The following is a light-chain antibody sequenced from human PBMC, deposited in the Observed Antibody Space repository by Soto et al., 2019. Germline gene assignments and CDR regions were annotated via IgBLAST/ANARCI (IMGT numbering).Light chain of an antibody. Sequence: DIVLTQSPLSLPVTPGEPASISCRSSQSLLHSDGRNYLDWYLQRQGQSPQLLIFLSSHRASGVPDRCSGSGSGTDFTLKISRVEPGDVGIYYCMQGLQAPYTFGLGTKLEIK. CDR1: QSLLHSDGRNY. V-gene: IGKV2-28*01. CDR2: LSS. J-gene: IGKJ2*01. CDR3: MQGLQAPYT.